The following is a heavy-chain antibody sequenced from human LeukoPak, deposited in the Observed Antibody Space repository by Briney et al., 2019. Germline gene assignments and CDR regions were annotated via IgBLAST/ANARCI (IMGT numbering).Heavy chain of an antibody. CDR3: ARLNGYSYGAYYFDY. CDR1: GGSISSGSYY. Sequence: KSSQTLSLTCTVSGGSISSGSYYWSWIRQPAGKGLEWIGRIYTSGSTNYNPSLKSRVTISVDTSKNQFSLKLSSVTAADTAVYYCARLNGYSYGAYYFDYWGQGTLVTVSS. V-gene: IGHV4-61*02. D-gene: IGHD5-18*01. CDR2: IYTSGST. J-gene: IGHJ4*02.